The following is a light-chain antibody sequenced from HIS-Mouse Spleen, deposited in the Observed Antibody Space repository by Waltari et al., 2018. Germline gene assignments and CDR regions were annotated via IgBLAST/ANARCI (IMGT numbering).Light chain of an antibody. V-gene: IGLV1-47*01. CDR1: SSNIGSNY. CDR3: QAWDSSTVV. Sequence: QSVLTQPPSASGTPGQRVTISCSGSSSNIGSNYVYWYQQLPGTAPKLLIYRNKQRPSGVPDRFSGSNSGNTATLTISGTQAMDEADYYCQAWDSSTVVFGGGTKLTVL. CDR2: RNK. J-gene: IGLJ2*01.